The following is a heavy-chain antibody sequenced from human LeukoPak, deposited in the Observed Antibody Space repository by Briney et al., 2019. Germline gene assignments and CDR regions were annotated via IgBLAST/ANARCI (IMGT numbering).Heavy chain of an antibody. CDR3: ARVDFWSGYLDY. J-gene: IGHJ4*02. V-gene: IGHV4-4*07. CDR1: GGSISNYY. D-gene: IGHD3-3*01. CDR2: IYNSGIT. Sequence: SETLSLTCTVSGGSISNYYWSWIRQPAGKGLQWIGRIYNSGITNYNPSLKSRVTMSVDTSKNQFSLKLNSVTAADTAVYYCARVDFWSGYLDYWGQGTLVTVSS.